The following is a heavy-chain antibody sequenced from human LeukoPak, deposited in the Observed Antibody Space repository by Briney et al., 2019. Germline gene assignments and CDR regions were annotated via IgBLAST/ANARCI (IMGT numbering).Heavy chain of an antibody. CDR1: GFPFSSYA. CDR2: ISGSGGST. Sequence: GGALRLSCGASGFPFSSYAMGWVRPAPGKGVGGVSAISGSGGSTYYADSVKGRFTISRDNSKNTLYLQMNSLRAEDTAVYYCAKDRRGGAPRDWGQGTLVTVSS. V-gene: IGHV3-23*01. D-gene: IGHD2-21*01. CDR3: AKDRRGGAPRD. J-gene: IGHJ4*02.